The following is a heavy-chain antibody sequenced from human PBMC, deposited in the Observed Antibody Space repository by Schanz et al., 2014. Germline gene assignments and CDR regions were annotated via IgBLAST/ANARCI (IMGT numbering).Heavy chain of an antibody. V-gene: IGHV1-18*01. D-gene: IGHD3-3*01. CDR1: GYIFINSG. Sequence: QIQLVQSGPEVKKPGATVKVSCKASGYIFINSGISWVRQAPGQGLEWMGWISAYNGNTKYPQKLQGRVIMTTDTSTSTVYMELRSLRSDDTAVYYCARSAGRDFWSGYYTRFDYWGQGTLVTVSS. CDR3: ARSAGRDFWSGYYTRFDY. J-gene: IGHJ4*02. CDR2: ISAYNGNT.